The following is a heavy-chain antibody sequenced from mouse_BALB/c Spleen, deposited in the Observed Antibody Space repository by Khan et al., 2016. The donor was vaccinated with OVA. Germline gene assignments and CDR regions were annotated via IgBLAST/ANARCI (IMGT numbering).Heavy chain of an antibody. CDR1: GFSLTSYA. J-gene: IGHJ4*01. CDR3: ARHQLPPSMDS. Sequence: VQLQESGPDLVAPSQSLSITCTVSGFSLTSYAIHWVRQPPGKGLEWLVVIWSDGSTTYNSAIKSRLSISKDNSKSQVFLKINSLQNDDKAMYYCARHQLPPSMDSWGQGTSVTVSS. V-gene: IGHV2-6-2*01. CDR2: IWSDGST.